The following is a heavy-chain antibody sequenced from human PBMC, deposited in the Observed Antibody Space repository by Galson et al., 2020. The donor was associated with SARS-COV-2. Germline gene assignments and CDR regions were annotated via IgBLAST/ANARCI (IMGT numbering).Heavy chain of an antibody. CDR3: ARDGAGLDY. Sequence: GESLKISCKVSGYTFSAYHIHWVRQTPGQGLEWMGWINPHNGATSYAQKFQGRVTMTSDPSISSAYMEVTTLRSDDTAVYYCARDGAGLDYWGQGTLVTVSS. V-gene: IGHV1-2*02. CDR1: GYTFSAYH. J-gene: IGHJ4*02. D-gene: IGHD3-16*01. CDR2: INPHNGAT.